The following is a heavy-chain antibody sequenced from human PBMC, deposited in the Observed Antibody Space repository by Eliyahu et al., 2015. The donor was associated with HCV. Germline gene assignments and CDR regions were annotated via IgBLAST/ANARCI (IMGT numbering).Heavy chain of an antibody. D-gene: IGHD3-10*02. Sequence: QVQLVESGGGVVQAGGPLRLSCTASGFIFRSYGMHWVRQAPGKGLEWVAYIRFDGTSKWYRNSVKSRFTVSRDNSRNTMYLQMSGLRADDTAVYYCAKMGSYPLRYVLESWGQGTAVTV. V-gene: IGHV3-30*02. CDR2: IRFDGTSK. CDR3: AKMGSYPLRYVLES. CDR1: GFIFRSYG. J-gene: IGHJ6*02.